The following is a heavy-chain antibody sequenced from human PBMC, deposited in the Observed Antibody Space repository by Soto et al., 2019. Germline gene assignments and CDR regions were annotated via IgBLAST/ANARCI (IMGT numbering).Heavy chain of an antibody. CDR2: IRSKAYGGTT. V-gene: IGHV3-49*03. CDR3: TRTLTNTISVGVADY. CDR1: GFTFGDYA. Sequence: GGSLRLSCTASGFTFGDYAMSWFRQAPGKGLEWVGFIRSKAYGGTTEYAASVKGRFTISRDDSKSIAYLQMNSLKTEDTAVYYCTRTLTNTISVGVADYWGQGTLVTVSS. D-gene: IGHD3-3*01. J-gene: IGHJ4*02.